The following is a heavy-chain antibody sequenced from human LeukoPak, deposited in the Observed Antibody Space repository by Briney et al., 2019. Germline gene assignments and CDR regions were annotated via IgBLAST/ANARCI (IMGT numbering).Heavy chain of an antibody. CDR3: AKDREYSYVYDAFDI. D-gene: IGHD3-16*01. CDR2: MSGSGGST. CDR1: GFTFSIYA. Sequence: GGSLRLSCAASGFTFSIYAMSRVRQAPGKGLEWVSGMSGSGGSTYYADSVKGRFTISRDNSKNTLYLQMNTLRAEDTAVYYCAKDREYSYVYDAFDIWGQGTLVTVSS. V-gene: IGHV3-23*01. J-gene: IGHJ3*02.